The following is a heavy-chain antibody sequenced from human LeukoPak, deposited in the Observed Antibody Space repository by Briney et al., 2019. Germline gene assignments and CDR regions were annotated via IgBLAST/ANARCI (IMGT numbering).Heavy chain of an antibody. CDR3: AKDLDLIGAYGSGSDDAFDI. J-gene: IGHJ3*02. CDR1: GFTFSSYS. CDR2: ISSSSSYI. D-gene: IGHD3-10*01. V-gene: IGHV3-21*04. Sequence: PGGSLRLSCAASGFTFSSYSMNWVRQAPGKGLEWVSSISSSSSYIYYADSVKGRFTISRDNAKNSLYLQMNSLRADDTAVYYCAKDLDLIGAYGSGSDDAFDIWGQGTMVTVSS.